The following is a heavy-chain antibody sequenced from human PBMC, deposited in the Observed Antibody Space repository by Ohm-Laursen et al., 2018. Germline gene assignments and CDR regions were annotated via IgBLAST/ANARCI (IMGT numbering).Heavy chain of an antibody. J-gene: IGHJ4*02. V-gene: IGHV3-23*01. CDR3: AKDASGYIQFDY. D-gene: IGHD3-22*01. Sequence: SLRLSCTATGFTFKQYDMHWVRQAPGKGLEWVSTISSGGDGTYYTDSVKGRFTISRDNSKNTLYLQMNSLRAEDTAVYYCAKDASGYIQFDYWGQGTLVTVSS. CDR2: ISSGGDGT. CDR1: GFTFKQYD.